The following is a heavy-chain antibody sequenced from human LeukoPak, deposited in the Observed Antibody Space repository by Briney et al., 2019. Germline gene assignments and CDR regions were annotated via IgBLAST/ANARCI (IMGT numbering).Heavy chain of an antibody. CDR1: GFTFSSYG. V-gene: IGHV3-23*01. J-gene: IGHJ4*02. Sequence: PGGSLRLSCAASGFTFSSYGMHWVRQAPGKGLEWVSAISGSGGSTYYADSVKGRFTISRDNSKNTLYLQMNSLRAEDTAVYYCAKAQNGRITIFGVVIAYDYWGQGTLVTVSS. D-gene: IGHD3-3*01. CDR2: ISGSGGST. CDR3: AKAQNGRITIFGVVIAYDY.